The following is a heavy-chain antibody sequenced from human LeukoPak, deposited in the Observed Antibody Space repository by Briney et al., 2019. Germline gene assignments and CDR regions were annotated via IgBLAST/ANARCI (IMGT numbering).Heavy chain of an antibody. V-gene: IGHV4-59*11. Sequence: PSETLSLTCIVSGGPINNQYWSWIRQPPGQGLEWTGYIFDTGNTNYNPSLKSRVAISLDTSKNQLSLKLRSVTAADTAVYYCARDQVGYGLDYWGQGTLVTVSS. CDR3: ARDQVGYGLDY. CDR2: IFDTGNT. J-gene: IGHJ4*02. D-gene: IGHD5-18*01. CDR1: GGPINNQY.